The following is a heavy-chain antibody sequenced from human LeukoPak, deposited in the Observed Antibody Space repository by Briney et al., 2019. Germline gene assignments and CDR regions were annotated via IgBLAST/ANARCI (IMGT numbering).Heavy chain of an antibody. J-gene: IGHJ5*02. CDR2: INHSGST. CDR3: ARVDTSLLNHWFDP. V-gene: IGHV4-34*01. CDR1: GGSFSGYY. Sequence: SETLSLTCAVYGGSFSGYYWSWIRQPPGKGLGWIGEINHSGSTNYNPSLKSRVTISVDTSKNQFSLKLSSVTAADTAVYYRARVDTSLLNHWFDPWGQGTLVTVSS. D-gene: IGHD2-2*01.